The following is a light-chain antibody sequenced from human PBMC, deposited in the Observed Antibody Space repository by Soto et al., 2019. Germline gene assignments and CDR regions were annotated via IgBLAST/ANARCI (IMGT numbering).Light chain of an antibody. Sequence: EIVLTQSPGTLSLSPGERATLSCRASQTITPTFLAWYQQKPGQAPRLLIYGASSRATDIPDSFSGSGSGTDFTLTIIKLEPEAFAVYYCQQCGVSPSFGGGTKVEIK. CDR3: QQCGVSPS. CDR2: GAS. J-gene: IGKJ4*01. CDR1: QTITPTF. V-gene: IGKV3-20*01.